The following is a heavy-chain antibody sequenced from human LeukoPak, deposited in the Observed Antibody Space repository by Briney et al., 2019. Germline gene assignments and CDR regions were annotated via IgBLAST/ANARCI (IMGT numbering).Heavy chain of an antibody. J-gene: IGHJ4*02. CDR1: GGSISSYY. CDR3: ARGLYSSGWSVDYFDY. Sequence: SETLSLTCTVSGGSISSYYWSWIWQPPGKGLEWIGYIYYSGSTNYNPSLKSRVTISVDTSKNQFSLKLSSVTAADTAVYYCARGLYSSGWSVDYFDYWGQGTLVTVSS. D-gene: IGHD6-19*01. V-gene: IGHV4-59*01. CDR2: IYYSGST.